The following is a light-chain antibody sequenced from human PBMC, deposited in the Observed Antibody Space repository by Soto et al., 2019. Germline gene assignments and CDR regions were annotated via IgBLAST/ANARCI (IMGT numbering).Light chain of an antibody. Sequence: QSALTQPASVSGSPGQSITISCTGTSSDFGSYNLVSWYQHHPGKAPKLMIYEGSKRPSGISTRFSGSKSGNTASLTISGLQAEDEADYYCCSYAGDITWVFGGGTQLTVL. J-gene: IGLJ3*02. CDR1: SSDFGSYNL. CDR3: CSYAGDITWV. V-gene: IGLV2-23*01. CDR2: EGS.